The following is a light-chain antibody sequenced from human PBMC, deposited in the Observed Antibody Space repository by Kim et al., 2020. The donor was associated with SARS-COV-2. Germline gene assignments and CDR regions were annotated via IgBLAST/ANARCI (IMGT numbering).Light chain of an antibody. Sequence: GASGKLTCTLSSGHSSYAIAWHRQQPEKGPRYLMKLNSDGSHSKGDGIPNRFSGSSSGAERYLTISSLQSEDEADYYCQTWDTGMVFGGGTKLTVL. V-gene: IGLV4-69*01. CDR2: LNSDGSH. CDR1: SGHSSYA. J-gene: IGLJ3*02. CDR3: QTWDTGMV.